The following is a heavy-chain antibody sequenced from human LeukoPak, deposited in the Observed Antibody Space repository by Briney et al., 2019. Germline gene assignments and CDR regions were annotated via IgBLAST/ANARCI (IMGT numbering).Heavy chain of an antibody. J-gene: IGHJ6*03. CDR1: GGSISSYY. Sequence: SETLSLTCTVSGGSISSYYWNWIRQPPGKGLEWIGSISYSGSTNYNPSLESRVTISVDTSKNQISLKLSSVTAADTTVYYCAIAPERWYSYGSYTFYYMDVWGKGTTVTVSS. CDR2: ISYSGST. CDR3: AIAPERWYSYGSYTFYYMDV. V-gene: IGHV4-59*01. D-gene: IGHD5-18*01.